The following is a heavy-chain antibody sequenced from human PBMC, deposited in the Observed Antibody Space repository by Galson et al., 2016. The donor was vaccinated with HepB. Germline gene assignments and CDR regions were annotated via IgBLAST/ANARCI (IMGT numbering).Heavy chain of an antibody. D-gene: IGHD2-15*01. CDR1: GFTFSSYG. J-gene: IGHJ3*02. Sequence: SLRLSCAASGFTFSSYGIHWVRQAPGKGLEWVALIWYDGTNEYYVDSVKGRFTISRDNFKNTLYLQMNSLRAEDTAVYYCAKDIGYCSGGTCPNDAFDIWGQGTMVTVSS. V-gene: IGHV3-33*06. CDR2: IWYDGTNE. CDR3: AKDIGYCSGGTCPNDAFDI.